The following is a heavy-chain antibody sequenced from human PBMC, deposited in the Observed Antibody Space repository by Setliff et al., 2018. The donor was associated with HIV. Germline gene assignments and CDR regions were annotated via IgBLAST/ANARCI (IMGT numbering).Heavy chain of an antibody. V-gene: IGHV5-51*01. J-gene: IGHJ4*02. CDR2: VYPGDSDT. D-gene: IGHD4-17*01. Sequence: PGESLKISCKGSRYSFTTYWIAWVRQMPGKGLEWMGIVYPGDSDTRYSPSFQGQGTISADTSISTAYLHRSSLKASDTAVYYCATVDPNYGDYATYWGQGSLVTVSS. CDR1: RYSFTTYW. CDR3: ATVDPNYGDYATY.